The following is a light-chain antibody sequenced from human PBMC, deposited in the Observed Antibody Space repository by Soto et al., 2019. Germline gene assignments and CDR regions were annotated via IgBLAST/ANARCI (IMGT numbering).Light chain of an antibody. Sequence: QSALTQPASVSGSPGQSITISCTGTSSDVGGYNYVSWYQQHPGKAPKLMIYEVSNRPSGVSNRFSGSKSGNTASLTISGLQAEDEADYFFSSYTSSSSYVFGTETKLTVL. V-gene: IGLV2-14*01. CDR1: SSDVGGYNY. CDR2: EVS. J-gene: IGLJ1*01. CDR3: SSYTSSSSYV.